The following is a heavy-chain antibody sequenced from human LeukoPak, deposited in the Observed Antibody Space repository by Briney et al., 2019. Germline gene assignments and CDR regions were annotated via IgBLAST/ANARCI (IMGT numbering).Heavy chain of an antibody. CDR3: ARGLDYDILTGYYKAPGGFDP. J-gene: IGHJ5*02. D-gene: IGHD3-9*01. CDR1: GGAISSGDYY. V-gene: IGHV4-30-4*01. Sequence: SQTLSLTCTVSGGAISSGDYYWSWIRQPPGKGLEWIGYIYYSGSTYYNPSLKRRVTISVDTSKNQFSLKLSSVTAADTAVYYCARGLDYDILTGYYKAPGGFDPWGQGTLVTVSS. CDR2: IYYSGST.